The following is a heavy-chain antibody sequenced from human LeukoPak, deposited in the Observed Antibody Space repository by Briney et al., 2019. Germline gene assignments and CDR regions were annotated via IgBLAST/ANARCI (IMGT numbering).Heavy chain of an antibody. Sequence: SETLSLTCTVSGGSISSSSYYWGWIRQPPGKGLEWIGSIYYSGSTYYNPSLKSRVTISVDTSKNQFSLELNSVIAADTAVYFCARQVATKGEWAFGIWGQGTLVTVSS. CDR1: GGSISSSSYY. D-gene: IGHD5-12*01. J-gene: IGHJ3*02. CDR2: IYYSGST. CDR3: ARQVATKGEWAFGI. V-gene: IGHV4-39*07.